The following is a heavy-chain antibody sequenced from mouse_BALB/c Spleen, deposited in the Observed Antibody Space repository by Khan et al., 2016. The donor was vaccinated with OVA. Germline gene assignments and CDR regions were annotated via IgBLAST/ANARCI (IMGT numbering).Heavy chain of an antibody. Sequence: QVQLQQSGPGLVAPSQSLSITCTVSGFSLTNYGVHWVRQPPGKGLEWLVVIWSDGYTTYNSAPKSRLSISKDNSNSQGFLKKKRLQTDNTAIYYCARYRFGDAMDYWGQGTSVTVSS. V-gene: IGHV2-6*02. CDR3: ARYRFGDAMDY. CDR2: IWSDGYT. CDR1: GFSLTNYG. D-gene: IGHD2-14*01. J-gene: IGHJ4*01.